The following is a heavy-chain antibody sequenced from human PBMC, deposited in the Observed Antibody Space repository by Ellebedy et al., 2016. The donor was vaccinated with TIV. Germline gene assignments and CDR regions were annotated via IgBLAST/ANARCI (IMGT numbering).Heavy chain of an antibody. Sequence: GESLKISCAGSGFTFSSYAMSWVRQAPGRGLEWVSHIRNSGGSTYYADSVKGRFTISRDNSKNTLYLQMNSLRAEDTAVYYCAKDGERYCRSSSCYGGLDVWGQGTTVTVSS. J-gene: IGHJ6*02. CDR2: IRNSGGST. CDR1: GFTFSSYA. V-gene: IGHV3-23*01. CDR3: AKDGERYCRSSSCYGGLDV. D-gene: IGHD2-2*01.